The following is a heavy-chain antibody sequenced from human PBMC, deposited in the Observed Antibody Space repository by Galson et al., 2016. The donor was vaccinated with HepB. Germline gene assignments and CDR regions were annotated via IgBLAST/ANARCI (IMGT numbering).Heavy chain of an antibody. V-gene: IGHV3-74*03. D-gene: IGHD3-10*01. CDR3: ARDQTRRGPITFDN. CDR1: GFTFRTYW. CDR2: ISSDGLTT. Sequence: SLRLSCAASGFTFRTYWMHWVRQSPGMGLVLVSRISSDGLTTTYADSVKGRFTISRDNGRNTLYLQMNSLRAEDTGLYYCARDQTRRGPITFDNWGQGTLVTVSS. J-gene: IGHJ4*02.